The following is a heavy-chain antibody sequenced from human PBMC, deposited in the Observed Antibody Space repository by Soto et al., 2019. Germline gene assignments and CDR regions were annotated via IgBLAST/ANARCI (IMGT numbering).Heavy chain of an antibody. CDR1: GYTFTGYY. V-gene: IGHV1-2*04. CDR2: INPNSGGT. Sequence: ASVKVSCKASGYTFTGYYMHWVRQAPGQGLEWMGWINPNSGGTNYAQKFQGWVTMTRDTSISTAYMELSRLRSDDTAVYYCARDRITMGAYDAFDIWGQGTMVTVSS. D-gene: IGHD3-10*01. J-gene: IGHJ3*02. CDR3: ARDRITMGAYDAFDI.